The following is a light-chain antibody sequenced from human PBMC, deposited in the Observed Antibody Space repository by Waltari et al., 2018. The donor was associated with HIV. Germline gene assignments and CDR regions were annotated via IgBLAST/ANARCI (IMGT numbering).Light chain of an antibody. V-gene: IGKV1-9*01. Sequence: DIQLTQFPSLLSASVGDRVTITCRAGQGISTYLAWYQQKPGKAPKLLIYAASTLQSGVPSRFSVSVSGTEFTLTISSLQPEDFATYYCQQVNTAFTVGPGTKVEIK. CDR2: AAS. J-gene: IGKJ3*01. CDR3: QQVNTAFT. CDR1: QGISTY.